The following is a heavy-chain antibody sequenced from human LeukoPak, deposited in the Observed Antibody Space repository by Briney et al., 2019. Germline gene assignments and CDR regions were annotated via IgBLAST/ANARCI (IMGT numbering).Heavy chain of an antibody. J-gene: IGHJ3*02. Sequence: PGGSLRLSCAASGFTFSSYWMSWVRQAPGKGLEWVGNIKHDGSEKNYVDSVKSRFTMSRDNAKNSLYLQMNSLRAEETAVYYCARLAPVIKAFDIWGQGTMVTVSS. V-gene: IGHV3-7*05. CDR1: GFTFSSYW. CDR2: IKHDGSEK. CDR3: ARLAPVIKAFDI. D-gene: IGHD2-21*01.